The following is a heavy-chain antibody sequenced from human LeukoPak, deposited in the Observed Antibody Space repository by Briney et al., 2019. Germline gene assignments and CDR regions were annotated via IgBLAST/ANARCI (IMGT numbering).Heavy chain of an antibody. Sequence: GGSLRLSCAASGFTVSSNYMTWVRQAPGKGLEWVSVVYGGDTTYYADSVKGRFTISRDNSKNTLYLQMNSLRAEDTAVCFCGYGSGNYNDYWGQGTLVTVSS. J-gene: IGHJ4*02. CDR2: VYGGDTT. CDR1: GFTVSSNY. D-gene: IGHD3-10*01. V-gene: IGHV3-66*01. CDR3: GYGSGNYNDY.